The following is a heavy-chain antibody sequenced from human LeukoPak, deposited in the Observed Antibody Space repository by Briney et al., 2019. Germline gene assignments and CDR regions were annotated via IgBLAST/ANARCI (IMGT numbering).Heavy chain of an antibody. V-gene: IGHV4-4*07. J-gene: IGHJ5*02. CDR3: ATNISSFDP. CDR2: ISASGST. D-gene: IGHD2/OR15-2a*01. Sequence: PSETLSLTCTVTGGSISSYYWSWIRQPAGKGLEWIGRISASGSTNYAPSLRSRVTMSVDTSTKQFPLKLTSVTSADPAVYYCATNISSFDPWGRGTLVTVSS. CDR1: GGSISSYY.